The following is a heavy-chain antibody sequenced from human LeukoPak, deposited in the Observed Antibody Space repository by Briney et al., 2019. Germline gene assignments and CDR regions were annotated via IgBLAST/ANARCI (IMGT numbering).Heavy chain of an antibody. D-gene: IGHD3-10*01. CDR2: IYYSGST. Sequence: SETLSLTCAVSGYSISSSNWWGWIRQPPGKGLEWIGYIYYSGSTNYNPSLKSRVTMSVDTSKNQFSLKLSSETALDTAVYYCARSYGSGRGAFDIWGQGTMVTVSS. V-gene: IGHV4-28*06. CDR3: ARSYGSGRGAFDI. CDR1: GYSISSSNW. J-gene: IGHJ3*02.